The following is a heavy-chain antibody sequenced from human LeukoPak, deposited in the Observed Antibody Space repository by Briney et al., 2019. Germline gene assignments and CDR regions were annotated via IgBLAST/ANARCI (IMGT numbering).Heavy chain of an antibody. CDR1: GGSIRSYY. V-gene: IGHV4-59*01. CDR3: GGGGTYSQFDY. CDR2: MYYSGST. Sequence: SETLSLTCAVSGGSIRSYYWNWVRQPPGKGLEWIGYMYYSGSTNYNPSLKSRVTISGDTSNNQFSLKLNSVTAADTAVYYCGGGGTYSQFDYLGQGTLVTVSA. J-gene: IGHJ4*02. D-gene: IGHD1-26*01.